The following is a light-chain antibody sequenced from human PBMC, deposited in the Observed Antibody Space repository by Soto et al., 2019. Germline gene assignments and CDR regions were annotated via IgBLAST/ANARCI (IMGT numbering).Light chain of an antibody. J-gene: IGLJ2*01. V-gene: IGLV2-8*01. CDR1: SSDVGGYNY. Sequence: QSALTQPPSASGSPGQSVTISCTGSSSDVGGYNYVSWHQQHPGKVPKLMIYEVSKRPSGVPDRFSGSKSGNTASLTVSGLQAEDEADYYCSSHGGNNNSVVFGGGTKLTVL. CDR3: SSHGGNNNSVV. CDR2: EVS.